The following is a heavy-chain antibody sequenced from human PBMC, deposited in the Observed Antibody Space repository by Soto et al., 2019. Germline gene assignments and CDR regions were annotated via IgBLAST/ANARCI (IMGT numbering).Heavy chain of an antibody. D-gene: IGHD6-13*01. V-gene: IGHV1-2*04. CDR3: ARDASRPYSSSWYAPYYYGMDV. CDR2: INPNSSGT. Sequence: AAVKVSCKASGYTFTGYYMHWVRQAPGQGLEWMGWINPNSSGTNYAQKFQGWVTMTRDTSISTAYMELSRLRSDDTAVYYCARDASRPYSSSWYAPYYYGMDVWGQGTTVTVSS. J-gene: IGHJ6*01. CDR1: GYTFTGYY.